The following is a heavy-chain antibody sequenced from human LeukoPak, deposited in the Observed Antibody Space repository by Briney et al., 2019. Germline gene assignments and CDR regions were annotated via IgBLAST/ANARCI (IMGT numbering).Heavy chain of an antibody. D-gene: IGHD1/OR15-1a*01. V-gene: IGHV3-11*01. CDR1: GFIFSDYY. J-gene: IGHJ6*03. Sequence: GGSLRLSCAASGFIFSDYYVSWIRQAPGKGLEWVSYMSSSGNTIHYADSVKGRFTISRDNAKNSLYLQMNSLRAEDTAVYYCARSGWNMNYYYYMDVWGKGTTVTVSS. CDR3: ARSGWNMNYYYYMDV. CDR2: MSSSGNTI.